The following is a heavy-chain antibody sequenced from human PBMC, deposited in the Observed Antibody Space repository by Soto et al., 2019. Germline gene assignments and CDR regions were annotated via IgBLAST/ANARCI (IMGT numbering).Heavy chain of an antibody. Sequence: EVQLLESGGGLVQPGGSLSLSCAASGFTFSSYSMSWVRQAPGKGLEWVSAISGSGGTTYYADSVKGRFAISRDNSKNTLYLQMSSLRADDTAVYYCAKAGAYDWFDPWGQGTLVTVSS. J-gene: IGHJ5*02. D-gene: IGHD2-21*01. CDR2: ISGSGGTT. CDR3: AKAGAYDWFDP. V-gene: IGHV3-23*01. CDR1: GFTFSSYS.